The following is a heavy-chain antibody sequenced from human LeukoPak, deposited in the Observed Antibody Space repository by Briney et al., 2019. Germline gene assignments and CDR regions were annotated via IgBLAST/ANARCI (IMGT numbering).Heavy chain of an antibody. D-gene: IGHD2-8*02. CDR1: GGSISSYY. CDR2: IYCSGST. CDR3: ARGYSGEWYVLGY. V-gene: IGHV4-59*01. Sequence: SETLSLTCTVSGGSISSYYWNWIRKPPGKGLEWIGYIYCSGSTSYNPSLKSRVTMSVDTSKSQFSLKLRSVTAADTAVYYCARGYSGEWYVLGYWGQGTLTTVSS. J-gene: IGHJ4*02.